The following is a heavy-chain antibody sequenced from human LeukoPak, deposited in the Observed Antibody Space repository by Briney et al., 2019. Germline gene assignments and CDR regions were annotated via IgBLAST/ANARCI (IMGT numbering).Heavy chain of an antibody. CDR1: GFTFSSYA. Sequence: GGSLRLSCAASGFTFSSYAMSWVRQAPGKGLEWVSAISGSGGSTYYADSVKGRFTISRDNSKNTLYLQMNSLRAEDTAVYYCAKSTYDFWRGYRLDSWGQGTLVTVSS. J-gene: IGHJ4*02. CDR2: ISGSGGST. CDR3: AKSTYDFWRGYRLDS. D-gene: IGHD3-3*01. V-gene: IGHV3-23*01.